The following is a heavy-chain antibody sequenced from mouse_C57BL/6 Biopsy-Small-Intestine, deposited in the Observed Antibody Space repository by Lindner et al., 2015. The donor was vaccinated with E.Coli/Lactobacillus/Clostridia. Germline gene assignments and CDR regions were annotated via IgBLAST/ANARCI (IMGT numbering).Heavy chain of an antibody. CDR1: GYTFTDNN. CDR3: ARYYNNYGAMDY. Sequence: VQLQESGPELVKPGASVKVSCKASGYTFTDNNIHWVKQSHGKSLEWIGYINPNNGGTSYNQKFKGKATLTVNKSSSTAYMELRSLTSEDSAVYYCARYYNNYGAMDYWGQGTSVTVSS. D-gene: IGHD2-5*01. V-gene: IGHV1-22*01. J-gene: IGHJ4*01. CDR2: INPNNGGT.